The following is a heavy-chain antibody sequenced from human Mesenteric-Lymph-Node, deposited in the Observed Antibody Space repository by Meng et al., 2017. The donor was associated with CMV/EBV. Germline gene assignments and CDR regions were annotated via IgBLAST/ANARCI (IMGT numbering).Heavy chain of an antibody. CDR2: IGASGAAT. Sequence: GGSLRLSCAASGFAFSSSAMSWVRQAPGKGLEWVSSIGASGAATYYADSVKGRFTISRDNSRNTVFLQMDTLRAEDTALYFCAKVLYITAVAEGFDIWGQGTMVTVSS. J-gene: IGHJ3*02. CDR1: GFAFSSSA. CDR3: AKVLYITAVAEGFDI. V-gene: IGHV3-23*01. D-gene: IGHD1-14*01.